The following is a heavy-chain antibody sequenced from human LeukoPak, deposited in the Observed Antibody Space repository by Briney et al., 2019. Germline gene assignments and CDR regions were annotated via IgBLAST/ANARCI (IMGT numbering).Heavy chain of an antibody. CDR2: ITSGGTT. D-gene: IGHD2-2*01. J-gene: IGHJ4*02. Sequence: GGSLRLSCAASGFTFSNSAMTCVRLAPGKGLEWDSAITSGGTTSYADSVKGRFTISRDDSKNTLYLQMNSLTAEDTAVYYCAKRGRDQLLCYSDYWGQGALVTVSS. CDR1: GFTFSNSA. V-gene: IGHV3-23*01. CDR3: AKRGRDQLLCYSDY.